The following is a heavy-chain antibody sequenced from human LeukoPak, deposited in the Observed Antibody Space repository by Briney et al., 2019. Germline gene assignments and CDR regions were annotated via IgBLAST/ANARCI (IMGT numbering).Heavy chain of an antibody. V-gene: IGHV4-61*02. CDR3: ARGVVGATGYFDY. D-gene: IGHD1-26*01. Sequence: SETLSLTCTVSGGSISSGSYYWSWIRQPAGKGLERIGRIYTSGSTNYNPSLKSRVTISVDTSKNQFSLKLSSVTAADTAVYYCARGVVGATGYFDYWGQGTLVTVSS. J-gene: IGHJ4*02. CDR1: GGSISSGSYY. CDR2: IYTSGST.